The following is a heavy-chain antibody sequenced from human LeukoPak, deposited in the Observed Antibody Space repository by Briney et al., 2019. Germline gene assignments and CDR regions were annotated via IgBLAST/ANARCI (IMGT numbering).Heavy chain of an antibody. CDR1: GYTFTSYD. V-gene: IGHV1-8*01. D-gene: IGHD1-1*01. J-gene: IGHJ1*01. Sequence: ASVKVSCKASGYTFTSYDINWVRQASGQGLAWMGWLNPNSGNTGFTQKFQGRVTVTRSTSISTAYMELSSLTSDDTAVYYCARTSTGTRGGYDVWGQGTLVTVSS. CDR3: ARTSTGTRGGYDV. CDR2: LNPNSGNT.